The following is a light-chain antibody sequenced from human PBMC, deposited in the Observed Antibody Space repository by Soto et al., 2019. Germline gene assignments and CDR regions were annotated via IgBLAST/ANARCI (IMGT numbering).Light chain of an antibody. J-gene: IGLJ2*01. CDR2: EVS. V-gene: IGLV2-8*01. Sequence: QSALTQPPSASGSPGQSVTISCTGTSSDVGGYNYVSWYQQHPGKAPKLMISEVSKRPSGVPDRFSGSKSGNTASLTVSGLQSENVADYYCSSYAGSNTVVFGGGTQQTVL. CDR1: SSDVGGYNY. CDR3: SSYAGSNTVV.